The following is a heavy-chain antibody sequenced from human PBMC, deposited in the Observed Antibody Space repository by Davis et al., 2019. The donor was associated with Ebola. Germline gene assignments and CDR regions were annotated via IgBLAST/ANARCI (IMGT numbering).Heavy chain of an antibody. Sequence: MPSETLSPTCTVSGGSISSSSYYWGWTRQPPGKGLEWIGSIYYSGSTYYNPSLKSRVTISLDTSQNQFSLNLNSVTAADTAVYYCARVMISSSIYYGMDVWGQGTTVIVSS. D-gene: IGHD6-6*01. CDR2: IYYSGST. J-gene: IGHJ6*02. CDR1: GGSISSSSYY. CDR3: ARVMISSSIYYGMDV. V-gene: IGHV4-39*07.